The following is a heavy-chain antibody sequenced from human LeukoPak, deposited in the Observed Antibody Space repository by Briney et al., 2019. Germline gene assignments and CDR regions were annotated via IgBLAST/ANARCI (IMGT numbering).Heavy chain of an antibody. CDR3: ARDRRGYDKYYYYYYMDV. CDR1: GFTFSSYW. D-gene: IGHD5-12*01. J-gene: IGHJ6*03. Sequence: GGSLRLPCAASGFTFSSYWMSWVRQAPGKGLEWVANIKQDGSEKYYVDSVKGRFTISRDNAKNSLYLQMNSLRAEDTAVYYCARDRRGYDKYYYYYYMDVWGKGTTVTVSS. V-gene: IGHV3-7*01. CDR2: IKQDGSEK.